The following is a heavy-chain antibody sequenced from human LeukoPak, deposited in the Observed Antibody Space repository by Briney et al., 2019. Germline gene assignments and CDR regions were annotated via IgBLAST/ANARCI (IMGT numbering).Heavy chain of an antibody. J-gene: IGHJ4*02. CDR3: ARPREGWNSRPTSYFDY. CDR1: GFSFSDSV. Sequence: PGGTLRLSCVASGFSFSDSVIHWVRQAPGKGLEWVAVISHDVKTTYYADSVKGRFTISRDNSKNTLYLQMNSLRAEDTAVYYCARPREGWNSRPTSYFDYWGQGTLVTVSS. D-gene: IGHD1-7*01. V-gene: IGHV3-30*04. CDR2: ISHDVKTT.